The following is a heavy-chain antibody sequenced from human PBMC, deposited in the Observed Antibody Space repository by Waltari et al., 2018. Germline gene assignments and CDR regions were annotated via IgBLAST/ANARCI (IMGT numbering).Heavy chain of an antibody. CDR1: GGSFSGYY. CDR3: ARAVLMITFGGGFDP. CDR2: INHSGST. J-gene: IGHJ5*02. Sequence: QVQLQQWGAGLLKPSETLSLTCAVYGGSFSGYYWSWIRQPPGKGLEWIGEINHSGSTNYSPSLKSRVTISVDTSKNQFSLKLSSVTAADTAVYYCARAVLMITFGGGFDPWGQGTLVTVSS. V-gene: IGHV4-34*01. D-gene: IGHD3-16*01.